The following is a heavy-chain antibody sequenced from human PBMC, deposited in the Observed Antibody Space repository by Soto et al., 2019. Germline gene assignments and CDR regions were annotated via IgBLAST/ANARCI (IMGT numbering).Heavy chain of an antibody. D-gene: IGHD1-1*01. Sequence: SQTLSLTCAISGDSISRSSVAWNWIRQSPSRGLEWLGRTFYRSKWYNNYAASVSSRITINADTSKNQFSLQLASVTSEDTAVYFSPRGINSAIDVWRQGTMVTVS. CDR1: GDSISRSSVA. CDR3: PRGINSAIDV. J-gene: IGHJ3*01. V-gene: IGHV6-1*01. CDR2: TFYRSKWYN.